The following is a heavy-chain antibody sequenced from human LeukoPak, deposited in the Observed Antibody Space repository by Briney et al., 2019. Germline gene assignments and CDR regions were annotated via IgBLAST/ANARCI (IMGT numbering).Heavy chain of an antibody. CDR3: AKPVSLGYFGY. V-gene: IGHV3-23*01. CDR2: ISGSGGST. D-gene: IGHD2-2*03. J-gene: IGHJ4*02. Sequence: GGSLRLSCAASGFTFSSYGMSWVRQAPGKGLEWVSAISGSGGSTYYADSVKGRFTISRDNSKNTLYLQMNSLRAEDTAVYYCAKPVSLGYFGYWGQGTLVTVSS. CDR1: GFTFSSYG.